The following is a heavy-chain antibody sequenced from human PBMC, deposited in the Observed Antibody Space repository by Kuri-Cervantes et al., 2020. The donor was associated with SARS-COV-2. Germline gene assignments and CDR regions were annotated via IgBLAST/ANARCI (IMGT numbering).Heavy chain of an antibody. CDR3: AKGAGDKRMDV. J-gene: IGHJ6*02. Sequence: GGSLRLSCAASGFTFSSYGVHWVRQAPGKGLEWVAVITYDGSNKYYADSVKGRFTISRDNSKNTLYLQMNSLRAEDTAVDYFAKGAGDKRMDVWGQGTTVTVSS. CDR2: ITYDGSNK. V-gene: IGHV3-30*18. CDR1: GFTFSSYG.